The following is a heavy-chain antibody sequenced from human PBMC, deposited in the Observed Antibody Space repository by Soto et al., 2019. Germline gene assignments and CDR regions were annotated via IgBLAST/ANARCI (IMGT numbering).Heavy chain of an antibody. CDR3: GGDGHRESARLFYYYCMDV. J-gene: IGHJ6*02. Sequence: QVQLVQSGAEVKKPGSSVKVSCKASGGTFSSYAISWVRQAPGQGLEWMGGIIPIFGTANYAQKFQGRVTITADEYTSTTAKELSSLRAEEAAVLYCGGDGHRESARLFYYYCMDVWGQGTTVTVSS. CDR2: IIPIFGTA. CDR1: GGTFSSYA. V-gene: IGHV1-69*01.